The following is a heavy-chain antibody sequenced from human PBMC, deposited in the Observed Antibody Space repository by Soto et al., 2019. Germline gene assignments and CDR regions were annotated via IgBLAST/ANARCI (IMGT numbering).Heavy chain of an antibody. D-gene: IGHD2-2*01. CDR2: IYYSGST. CDR3: ARRMGGVVVVPAAHNWFDP. CDR1: GGSISSGDYY. Sequence: QVQLQESGPGLVKPSQTLSLTCTVSGGSISSGDYYWSWIRQPPGKGLEWIGYIYYSGSTYYNPSLKSRVTISVDTSKNRFSLKPSSVTAADTAVYYWARRMGGVVVVPAAHNWFDPGGQGALVTLSS. V-gene: IGHV4-30-4*01. J-gene: IGHJ5*02.